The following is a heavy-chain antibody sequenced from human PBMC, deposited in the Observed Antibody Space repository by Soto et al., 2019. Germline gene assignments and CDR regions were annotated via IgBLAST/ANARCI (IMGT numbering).Heavy chain of an antibody. V-gene: IGHV4-59*01. J-gene: IGHJ3*02. CDR1: GGSITGYY. CDR2: IYSSGDT. Sequence: SETLSLTCSVSGGSITGYYWTWIRQPPGKGLEWIGYIYSSGDTSYNPSLKTRLTISLDTSKNRFSLRLTSVTAADTAVYYCTRGYSSVSIYAFDIWGQEAMVTVSS. CDR3: TRGYSSVSIYAFDI. D-gene: IGHD6-19*01.